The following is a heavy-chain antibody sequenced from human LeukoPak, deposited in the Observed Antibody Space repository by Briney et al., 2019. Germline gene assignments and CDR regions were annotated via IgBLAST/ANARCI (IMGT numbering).Heavy chain of an antibody. V-gene: IGHV5-51*01. CDR2: IYPSDSDT. Sequence: PRGSLQISCQGSGSLFTSYLIGGVRPVPGKGLEWMDIIYPSDSDTRYSPSFQGQVTISADKSISTASLQWSSLKASDTAMYYCARHASGASDYWGQGTLVTVSS. D-gene: IGHD7-27*01. CDR3: ARHASGASDY. CDR1: GSLFTSYL. J-gene: IGHJ4*02.